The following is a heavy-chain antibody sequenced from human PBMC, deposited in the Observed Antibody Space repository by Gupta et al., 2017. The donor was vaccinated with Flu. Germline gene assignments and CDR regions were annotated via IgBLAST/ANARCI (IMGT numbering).Heavy chain of an antibody. Sequence: QAPGKGLEWIGYIYYSGSTTYNPSLKSRLTISFETSKNQLLLRMTSVTAADTAVYYCAGGREMTSHPYSNMDVWGKGTAVTVSS. CDR2: IYYSGST. CDR3: AGGREMTSHPYSNMDV. V-gene: IGHV4-59*08. J-gene: IGHJ6*03.